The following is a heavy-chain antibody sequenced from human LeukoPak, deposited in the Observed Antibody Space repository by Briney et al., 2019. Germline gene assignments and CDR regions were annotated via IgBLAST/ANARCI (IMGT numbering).Heavy chain of an antibody. J-gene: IGHJ3*02. D-gene: IGHD3-22*01. Sequence: VASVKVSCKASGYTFTGYYMHWVRQAPGQGLEWMGWINPNSGGTNYTQKFQGRVTMTRDTSISTAYMELSRLRSDDTAVYYCARVGSYERYYYDRDAFDIWGQGTMVTVSS. V-gene: IGHV1-2*02. CDR1: GYTFTGYY. CDR2: INPNSGGT. CDR3: ARVGSYERYYYDRDAFDI.